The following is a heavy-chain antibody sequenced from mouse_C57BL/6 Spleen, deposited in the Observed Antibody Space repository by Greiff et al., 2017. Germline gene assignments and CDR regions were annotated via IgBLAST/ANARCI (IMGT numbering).Heavy chain of an antibody. Sequence: EVKLVESGGDLVKPGGSLKLSCAASGFTFSSYGMSWVRQTPDKRLEWVATISSGGSYTYYPDSVKGRFTISRDNAKNTLYLQMSSLKSEDTAMYYCARTIITTVRRDYCDYWGQGTTLTVSS. CDR2: ISSGGSYT. CDR3: ARTIITTVRRDYCDY. V-gene: IGHV5-6*01. D-gene: IGHD1-1*01. J-gene: IGHJ2*01. CDR1: GFTFSSYG.